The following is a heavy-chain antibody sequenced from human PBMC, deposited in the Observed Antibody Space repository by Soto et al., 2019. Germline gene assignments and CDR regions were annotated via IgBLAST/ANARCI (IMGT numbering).Heavy chain of an antibody. D-gene: IGHD3-9*01. CDR3: ARLNYDILTGYYYFDY. Sequence: SETLSLTCTVSGGSISSYYWSWIRQPPGKGLEWIGYIYYSGSTNYNPSLKSRVTISVDTSKNQFSLKLSSVTAADTAVYYCARLNYDILTGYYYFDYWXQGTLVTVSS. J-gene: IGHJ4*02. CDR1: GGSISSYY. CDR2: IYYSGST. V-gene: IGHV4-59*08.